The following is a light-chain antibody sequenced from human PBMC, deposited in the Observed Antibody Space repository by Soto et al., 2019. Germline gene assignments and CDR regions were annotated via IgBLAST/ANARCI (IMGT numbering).Light chain of an antibody. V-gene: IGKV1-39*01. J-gene: IGKJ1*01. CDR3: QQSYTSPPLT. Sequence: DIQMTQSPSSLSASVGDRVTISCRASQIISTYLNWYQQKPGTAPRLLISRASSVKSGVPPRFSGSGSGRDFTLTISSLRPEDIATYFCQQSYTSPPLTFGQGTKVEVK. CDR1: QIISTY. CDR2: RAS.